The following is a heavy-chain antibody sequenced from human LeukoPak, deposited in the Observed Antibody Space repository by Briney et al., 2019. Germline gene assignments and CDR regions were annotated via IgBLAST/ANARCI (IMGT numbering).Heavy chain of an antibody. CDR1: GGSISSYX. CDR3: ARGEYSGSYYYSDY. CDR2: IYYSGST. J-gene: IGHJ4*02. D-gene: IGHD1-26*01. Sequence: SETXXLTXTXXGGSISSYXWSWIRQPPGKGLEWIGYIYYSGSTNYNPSLKSRVTISVDKSKNQCSLKLSSVTAADTAVYYCARGEYSGSYYYSDYWGQGTLVTVSS. V-gene: IGHV4-59*01.